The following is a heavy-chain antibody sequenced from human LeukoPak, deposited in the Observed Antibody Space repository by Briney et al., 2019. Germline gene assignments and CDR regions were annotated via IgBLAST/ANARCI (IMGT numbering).Heavy chain of an antibody. J-gene: IGHJ4*02. CDR1: RHSVSSNSAA. V-gene: IGHV6-1*01. CDR2: TYYRPKLHN. CDR3: ARSDGGGNDY. D-gene: IGHD4-23*01. Sequence: SQTSSLTCAISRHSVSSNSAAWTWIRQSPSRGLEWLGRTYYRPKLHNDYAASVKRQITINTDTTKNQFSLHLNSVTPEDTALYYCARSDGGGNDYWGQGTLVTVSS.